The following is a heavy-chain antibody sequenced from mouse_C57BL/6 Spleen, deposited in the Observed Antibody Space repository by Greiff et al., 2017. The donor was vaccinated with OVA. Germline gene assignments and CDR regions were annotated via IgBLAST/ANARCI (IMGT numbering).Heavy chain of an antibody. D-gene: IGHD1-1*01. Sequence: VQLQQPGAELVKPGASVKLSCKASGYTFTSYWMHWVKQRPGQGLEWIGMIHPNSGSTNYNEKFKSKATLTVDKSSSTAYMQLSSLTSEDSAVDYCAGDYGSSPYARDDGGQGTAVTVSS. V-gene: IGHV1-64*01. J-gene: IGHJ4*01. CDR1: GYTFTSYW. CDR2: IHPNSGST. CDR3: AGDYGSSPYARDD.